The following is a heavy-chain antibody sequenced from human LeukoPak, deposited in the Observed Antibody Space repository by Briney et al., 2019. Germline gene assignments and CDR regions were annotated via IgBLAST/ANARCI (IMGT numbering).Heavy chain of an antibody. CDR2: IIPIFGTA. CDR1: GGTFSSYA. CDR3: ARTNRRLLWFGELRS. J-gene: IGHJ5*02. Sequence: SVKVSCKASGGTFSSYAISWVRQAPGQGLEWMGGIIPIFGTANYAQKFQGRVTITTDESTSTAYMELSSLRSEDTAVYYCARTNRRLLWFGELRSWGQGTLVTVSS. V-gene: IGHV1-69*05. D-gene: IGHD3-10*01.